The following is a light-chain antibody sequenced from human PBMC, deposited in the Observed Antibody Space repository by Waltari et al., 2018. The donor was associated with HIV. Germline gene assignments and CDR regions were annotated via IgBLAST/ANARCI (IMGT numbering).Light chain of an antibody. CDR1: QSIGSS. CDR3: QQADSFPHT. CDR2: GAS. Sequence: EIQLAQSPSSVTGSVGVRVTITCRASQSIGSSLAWYQHQPGDAPKLRIFGASRLESGVPPRFVGSGSGKEFALTISSLQTEDSATYYCQQADSFPHTFGGGTKVEV. J-gene: IGKJ4*01. V-gene: IGKV1-12*01.